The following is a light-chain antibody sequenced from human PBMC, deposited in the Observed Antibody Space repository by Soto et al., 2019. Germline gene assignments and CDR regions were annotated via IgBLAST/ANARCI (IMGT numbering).Light chain of an antibody. CDR1: SSDVGSYNL. CDR2: EVS. V-gene: IGLV2-23*02. CDR3: CSYAGSRTHVL. J-gene: IGLJ2*01. Sequence: QSALTQPASVSGSPGQSITISCIGTSSDVGSYNLVSWYQQHPGKAPKVLIYEVSERPSGVSNRFSGSKSGNTASLTISGLHAEDEAEYYCCSYAGSRTHVLFGGGTKLTVL.